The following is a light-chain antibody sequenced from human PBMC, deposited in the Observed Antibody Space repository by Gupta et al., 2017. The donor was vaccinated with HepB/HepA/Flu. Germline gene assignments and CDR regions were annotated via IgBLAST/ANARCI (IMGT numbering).Light chain of an antibody. J-gene: IGKJ4*01. CDR3: QQSDNTRQT. V-gene: IGKV1-39*01. CDR2: AAF. Sequence: DIQLTQSPSSLSASVGDRVTITCRASQTISSYLNWYQQKPGKAPNLLIYAAFTLHSGVPSRFSGSRSGTDFTLTISSLQPEDFATYYCQQSDNTRQTFGGGTKLDIK. CDR1: QTISSY.